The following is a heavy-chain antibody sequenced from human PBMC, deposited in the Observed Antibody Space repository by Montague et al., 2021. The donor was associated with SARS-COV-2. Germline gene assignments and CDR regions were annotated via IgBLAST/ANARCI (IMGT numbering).Heavy chain of an antibody. Sequence: SVKVSCKVSGYTLSEVSMHWVRQAPGKGLEWMGGFDPEDGETIYAQRFQGRVTMTEDTSTDTAYMELSSLRSEDSGVYYCATSRWSLLPEYWGQGALVTVPS. CDR3: ATSRWSLLPEY. D-gene: IGHD2-21*02. J-gene: IGHJ4*02. CDR2: FDPEDGET. V-gene: IGHV1-24*01. CDR1: GYTLSEVS.